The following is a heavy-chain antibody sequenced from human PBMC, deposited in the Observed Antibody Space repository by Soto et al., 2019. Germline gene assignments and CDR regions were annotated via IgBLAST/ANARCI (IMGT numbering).Heavy chain of an antibody. CDR3: ARGAVVVPNGLIAGMDV. Sequence: VASVKVSCKPSGYSFSNFYVHWVRQAPGQGLEWMGIIDPSSGTTSYTKKFQERVTMTRDTSMSTVYMELSRLRSEDTAVYYCARGAVVVPNGLIAGMDVWGLGTTVTVSS. CDR2: IDPSSGTT. J-gene: IGHJ6*02. V-gene: IGHV1-46*01. D-gene: IGHD2-15*01. CDR1: GYSFSNFY.